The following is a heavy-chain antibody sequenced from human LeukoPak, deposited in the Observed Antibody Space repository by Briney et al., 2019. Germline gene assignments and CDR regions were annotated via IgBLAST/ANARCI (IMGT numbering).Heavy chain of an antibody. V-gene: IGHV3-30-3*01. CDR1: GFTFSDYA. Sequence: GGSLRLSCAASGFTFSDYAMHWVRQAPGKGLEWVAVISKDGSDKYYPGSVRGRFTISRDNSKNTIYLQMDSLRAEDTAIYYCARDYWWNYDYRGQGTLVTVSS. CDR2: ISKDGSDK. D-gene: IGHD1-7*01. CDR3: ARDYWWNYDY. J-gene: IGHJ4*02.